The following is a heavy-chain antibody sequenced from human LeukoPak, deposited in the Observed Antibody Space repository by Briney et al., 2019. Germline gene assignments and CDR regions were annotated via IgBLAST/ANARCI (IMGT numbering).Heavy chain of an antibody. Sequence: PRGSLRLSCAASGFTFSSYAMSWVRQAPGKGLEWVSAISGSGGSTYYADSVKGRFTISRDNSKNTLYLQMNSLRAEDTAVYYCAKDQSIYGYYFDYWGQGTLVTVSS. D-gene: IGHD4-17*01. CDR1: GFTFSSYA. V-gene: IGHV3-23*01. CDR3: AKDQSIYGYYFDY. CDR2: ISGSGGST. J-gene: IGHJ4*02.